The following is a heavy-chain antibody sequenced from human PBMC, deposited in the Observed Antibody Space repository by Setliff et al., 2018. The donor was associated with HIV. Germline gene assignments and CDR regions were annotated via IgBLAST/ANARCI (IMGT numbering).Heavy chain of an antibody. J-gene: IGHJ6*03. CDR3: ARQGTYTHYMDV. CDR1: GYTFTGYY. Sequence: ASVKVSCKASGYTFTGYYMHWVRRAPGQGLEWMGIINPSGGGTTYARKFQGRVTVTRDTSTTTVYMELSGLRSEDTAVYYCARQGTYTHYMDVWGKGTTVTVSS. D-gene: IGHD3-16*01. CDR2: INPSGGGT. V-gene: IGHV1-46*01.